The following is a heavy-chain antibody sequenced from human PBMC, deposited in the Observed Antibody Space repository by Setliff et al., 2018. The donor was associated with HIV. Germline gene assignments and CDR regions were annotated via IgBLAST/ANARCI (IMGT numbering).Heavy chain of an antibody. J-gene: IGHJ4*02. Sequence: EGSLSLSCAVSGFIVTDNWMAWARQAPGKGLEWVGHIFSQTHGGAISYVEPVKGRFTISRDESRNILYLEMNNVNTEDTAVYYCTGSFLGFWGQGALVTVSS. CDR1: GFIVTDNW. V-gene: IGHV3-15*06. D-gene: IGHD3-3*01. CDR2: IFSQTHGGAI. CDR3: TGSFLGF.